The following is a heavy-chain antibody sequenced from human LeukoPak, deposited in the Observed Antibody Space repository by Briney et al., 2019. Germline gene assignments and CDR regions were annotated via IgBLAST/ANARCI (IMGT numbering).Heavy chain of an antibody. Sequence: PSETLSLTCTVSGGSISSSSYYWGWIRQPPWKGLEWIGSIYYSGSTYYNPSLKSRVTISVDTSKNQFSLKLSSVTAADTAVYYCARESGSLYDLYWYFDLWGRGTLVTVSS. CDR3: ARESGSLYDLYWYFDL. D-gene: IGHD3-10*01. J-gene: IGHJ2*01. V-gene: IGHV4-39*07. CDR1: GGSISSSSYY. CDR2: IYYSGST.